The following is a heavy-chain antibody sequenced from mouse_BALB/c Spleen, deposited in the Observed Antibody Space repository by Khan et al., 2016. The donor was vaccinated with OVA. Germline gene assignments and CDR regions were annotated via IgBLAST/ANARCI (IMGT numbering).Heavy chain of an antibody. CDR2: IDPSTGYT. Sequence: QVQLQQSGAELAKPGASVKMSCKASGYTFTTYWMHWVKQRPGQGLEWIGYIDPSTGYTEYNQKFKDKATLTTDKSSSTAYMQLSSLTSEDSAGYYCARRGRYGIFAYWGQGTLVTVSA. V-gene: IGHV1-7*01. D-gene: IGHD2-1*01. J-gene: IGHJ3*01. CDR1: GYTFTTYW. CDR3: ARRGRYGIFAY.